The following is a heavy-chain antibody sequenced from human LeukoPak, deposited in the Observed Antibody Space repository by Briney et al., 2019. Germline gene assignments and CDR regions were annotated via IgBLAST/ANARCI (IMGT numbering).Heavy chain of an antibody. D-gene: IGHD6-13*01. CDR1: GFTFSSYA. Sequence: GGSLRLSCAASGFTFSSYAIHWVRQAPGKGLEWVAVIWYDGSNKYYADSVKGRFTISRDNSKNTLYLQMNSLRAEDTAVYYCARVSEELAAAGPLDYWGQGTLVTVSS. CDR2: IWYDGSNK. J-gene: IGHJ4*02. CDR3: ARVSEELAAAGPLDY. V-gene: IGHV3-33*08.